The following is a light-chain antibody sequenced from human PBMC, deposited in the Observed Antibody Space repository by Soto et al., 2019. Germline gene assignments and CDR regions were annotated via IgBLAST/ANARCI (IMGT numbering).Light chain of an antibody. CDR2: EVT. Sequence: QSALTQPASVSGSPGQSITIYCTGTSSDVGAYNYVSWYQHHPGKVPKLLIYEVTYRPSGVSDRLPGSKSGNTASLTISGLKAEDEADYYCSAKRDRSTLFAFGTGSKLTV. CDR3: SAKRDRSTLFA. V-gene: IGLV2-14*01. CDR1: SSDVGAYNY. J-gene: IGLJ1*01.